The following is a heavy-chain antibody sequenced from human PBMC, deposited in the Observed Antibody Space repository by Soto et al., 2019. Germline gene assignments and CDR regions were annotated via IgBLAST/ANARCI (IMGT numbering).Heavy chain of an antibody. Sequence: QVQLVESGGGVVQPGRSLRLSCAASGFTFSSYGMHWVRQAPGKGLEWVAVITYDGSKKFYADSVKGRFTISRDNSKNTLYLEMNSLRAEDTALYYCANLHMAARRSDVFDIWGQGTMVTVSS. V-gene: IGHV3-30*18. CDR1: GFTFSSYG. J-gene: IGHJ3*02. CDR3: ANLHMAARRSDVFDI. D-gene: IGHD6-6*01. CDR2: ITYDGSKK.